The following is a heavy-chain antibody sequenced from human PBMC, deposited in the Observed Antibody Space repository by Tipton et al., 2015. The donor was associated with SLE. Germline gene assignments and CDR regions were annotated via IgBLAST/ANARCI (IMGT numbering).Heavy chain of an antibody. CDR2: IYYSGST. D-gene: IGHD1-1*01. V-gene: IGHV4-39*07. Sequence: TLSLTCTVSGGSISSGSYYWGWIRQPPGKGLEWIGSIYYSGSTYYNPSLKSRVTISLDRSKNQFSLNLTSVTAADTAVYFCARGRNGAPYYYYSYMDVWGKGTTVTVSS. CDR1: GGSISSGSYY. CDR3: ARGRNGAPYYYYSYMDV. J-gene: IGHJ6*03.